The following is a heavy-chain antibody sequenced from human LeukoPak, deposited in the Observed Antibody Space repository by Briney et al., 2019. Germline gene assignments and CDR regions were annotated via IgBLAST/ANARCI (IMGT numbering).Heavy chain of an antibody. V-gene: IGHV3-30*18. CDR1: GFTFSSCG. Sequence: GRSLRLSCAASGFTFSSCGMHWVRQAPGKGLEWVAVISYDGSNKYYADSVKGRFTISRDNSKNTLYLQMNSLRAEDTAVYYCAKGPGGAMVFWGQGTLITVSS. J-gene: IGHJ4*02. CDR2: ISYDGSNK. D-gene: IGHD5-18*01. CDR3: AKGPGGAMVF.